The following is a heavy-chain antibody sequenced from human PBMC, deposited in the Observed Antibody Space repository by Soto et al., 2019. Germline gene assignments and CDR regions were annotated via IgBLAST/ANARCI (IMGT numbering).Heavy chain of an antibody. V-gene: IGHV3-33*01. J-gene: IGHJ6*02. Sequence: LRLSCAASGFTFSSYGMHWVRQAPGKGLEWVAVIWYDGSNKYYADSVKGRFTISRGNSKNTLYLQMNSLRAEDTAVYYCARGEYSSSSGYYYYGMDVWGQGTTVTVSS. D-gene: IGHD6-6*01. CDR2: IWYDGSNK. CDR1: GFTFSSYG. CDR3: ARGEYSSSSGYYYYGMDV.